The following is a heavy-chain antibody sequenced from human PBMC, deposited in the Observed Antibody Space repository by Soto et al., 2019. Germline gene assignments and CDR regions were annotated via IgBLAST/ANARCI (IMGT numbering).Heavy chain of an antibody. CDR1: GFSLSTSGVG. J-gene: IGHJ5*02. CDR3: AHRPPVRLVINGFDP. D-gene: IGHD3-22*01. Sequence: GPTLVNPTQTLTLTFTFSGFSLSTSGVGVGWIRQPPGKALEWLALIYWNDDKRYSPSLKSRLTITKDTSKNQVVLTMTNMDPVDTATYYCAHRPPVRLVINGFDPWGQGTLVTVSS. CDR2: IYWNDDK. V-gene: IGHV2-5*01.